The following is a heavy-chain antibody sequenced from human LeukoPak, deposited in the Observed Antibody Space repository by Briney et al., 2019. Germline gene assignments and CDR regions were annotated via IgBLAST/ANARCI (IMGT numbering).Heavy chain of an antibody. CDR3: ARTRGRYDFWSGYDYYYYGMDV. V-gene: IGHV3-30-3*01. Sequence: GGSLRLSCAASGFTFSSYAMHWVRQAPGKGLEWVAVISYDGSNKYYADSVKGRFTISRDNSKNTLYLQRNSLRAEDTAVYYCARTRGRYDFWSGYDYYYYGMDVWGQGTTVTVSS. CDR1: GFTFSSYA. D-gene: IGHD3-3*01. CDR2: ISYDGSNK. J-gene: IGHJ6*02.